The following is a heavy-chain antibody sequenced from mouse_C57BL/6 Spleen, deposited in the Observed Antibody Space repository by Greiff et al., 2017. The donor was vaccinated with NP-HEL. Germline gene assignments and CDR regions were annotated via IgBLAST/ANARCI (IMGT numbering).Heavy chain of an antibody. D-gene: IGHD1-1*01. V-gene: IGHV5-9-1*02. CDR2: ISSGGDYI. CDR1: GFTFSSYA. Sequence: EVQVVESGEGLVKPGGSLKLSCAASGFTFSSYAMSWVRQTPEKRLEWVAYISSGGDYIYYADTVKGRFTISRDNARNTLYLQMSSLKSEDTAMYYCTREYYGSRRGYFDVWGTGTTVTVSS. J-gene: IGHJ1*03. CDR3: TREYYGSRRGYFDV.